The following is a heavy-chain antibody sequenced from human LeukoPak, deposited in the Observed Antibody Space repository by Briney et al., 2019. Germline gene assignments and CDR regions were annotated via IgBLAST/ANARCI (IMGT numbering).Heavy chain of an antibody. CDR2: INPSGGST. CDR3: ARGAPTTRIGAGRFDY. CDR1: GYRLTNYY. V-gene: IGHV1-46*01. Sequence: ASVKVSCKEFGYRLTNYYVHWVRQAPGQGMEWMGEINPSGGSTSYAQKFQGRITVTRDTYPNTVYMDLSSLRSDDTATYYCARGAPTTRIGAGRFDYWGQGSLLTVAS. J-gene: IGHJ4*02. D-gene: IGHD5-12*01.